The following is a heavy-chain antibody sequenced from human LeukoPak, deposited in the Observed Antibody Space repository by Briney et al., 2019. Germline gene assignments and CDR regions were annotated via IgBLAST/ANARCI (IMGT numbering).Heavy chain of an antibody. CDR1: GGSISSSSYY. V-gene: IGHV4-39*01. Sequence: SETLSLTCSVCGGSISSSSYYWGWIRQPPGKGLEWVGSIYYSGSTYYNPSLKSRVTISVDTSKNQFSLKLSSVTAADTAVYYCARLVIRSSWFDYWGQGTLVTVSS. J-gene: IGHJ4*02. CDR3: ARLVIRSSWFDY. CDR2: IYYSGST. D-gene: IGHD6-13*01.